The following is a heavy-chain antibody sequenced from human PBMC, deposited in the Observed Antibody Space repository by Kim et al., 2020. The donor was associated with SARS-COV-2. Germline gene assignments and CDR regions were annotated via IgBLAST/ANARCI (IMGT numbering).Heavy chain of an antibody. J-gene: IGHJ4*02. Sequence: GGSLRLSRAVSGITVTTNYMNWVRQAPGKGLEWVSTIYSGGTTYYADSVKGRFTISRDTSKNTLYLQMNSLRAEDTAVYYCAREPYSSTWLDYWGPGTLV. CDR2: IYSGGTT. CDR3: AREPYSSTWLDY. V-gene: IGHV3-66*01. D-gene: IGHD6-13*01. CDR1: GITVTTNY.